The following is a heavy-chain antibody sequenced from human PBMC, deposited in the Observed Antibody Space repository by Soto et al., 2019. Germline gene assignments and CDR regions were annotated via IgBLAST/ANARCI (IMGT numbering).Heavy chain of an antibody. J-gene: IGHJ4*02. D-gene: IGHD2-8*02. CDR3: ARDKITGLFDY. CDR2: VFFSGST. V-gene: IGHV4-59*12. Sequence: SETLSLTCTVSGGSISSYYWSWIRQPPGKGLEWIGYVFFSGSTNYNPSLESRVTISVDTSKNQFSLKLSSVTAADTAVYYCARDKITGLFDYWGQGTLVT. CDR1: GGSISSYY.